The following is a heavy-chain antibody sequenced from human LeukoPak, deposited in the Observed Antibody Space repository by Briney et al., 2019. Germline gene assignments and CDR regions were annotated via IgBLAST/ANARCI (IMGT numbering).Heavy chain of an antibody. CDR2: INSDESST. J-gene: IGHJ3*02. D-gene: IGHD1-26*01. CDR1: GFTFGYYW. Sequence: GGSLRLSCAASGFTFGYYWMHWVRQAPGKGLVWVSRINSDESSTNYADSVKGRFSISRDNAKSTLYLQVNSLRAEDTGVYYCARDRGAEDAFDIWSQGTVVTVSS. CDR3: ARDRGAEDAFDI. V-gene: IGHV3-74*01.